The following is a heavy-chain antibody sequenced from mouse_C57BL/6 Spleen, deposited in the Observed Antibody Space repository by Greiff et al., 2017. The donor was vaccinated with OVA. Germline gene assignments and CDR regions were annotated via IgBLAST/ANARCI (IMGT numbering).Heavy chain of an antibody. CDR1: GYTFTSYW. J-gene: IGHJ2*01. Sequence: QVQLQQPGAELVRPGTSVKLSCKASGYTFTSYWMHWVKQRPGQGLEWIGVIDPSDSYTNYNQKFKGKATLTVDTSSSTAYMQLSSLTSEDSAVYYCARRGIRGSYFDYWGQGTTRTVSA. CDR3: ARRGIRGSYFDY. V-gene: IGHV1-59*01. D-gene: IGHD1-1*01. CDR2: IDPSDSYT.